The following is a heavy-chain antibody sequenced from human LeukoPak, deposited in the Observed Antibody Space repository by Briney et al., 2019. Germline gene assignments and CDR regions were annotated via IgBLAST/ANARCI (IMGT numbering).Heavy chain of an antibody. Sequence: SETLSLTCTVSGGSISSYYWSWIRQPPGKGLEWIAYISDIGSISYNPSLKSRVTISLETSKNQFSLKLSSVTAADTAVYYCAGHHPRNTVDFWGQGTLVTVSS. CDR3: AGHHPRNTVDF. J-gene: IGHJ4*02. CDR1: GGSISSYY. CDR2: ISDIGSI. D-gene: IGHD2/OR15-2a*01. V-gene: IGHV4-59*08.